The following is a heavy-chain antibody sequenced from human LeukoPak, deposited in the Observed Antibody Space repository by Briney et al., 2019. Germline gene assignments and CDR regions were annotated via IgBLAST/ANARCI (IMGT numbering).Heavy chain of an antibody. D-gene: IGHD6-13*01. J-gene: IGHJ4*02. CDR1: GGSIISTTYY. Sequence: SETLSLTCTVSGGSIISTTYYWDWIRQPPGKGLEWIGATYYSGSTYYNPSLDTRATISVDTSKNQFSLKLSSVTAADTAVYYCARQGRAAVGRRDLDYWGQGTLVTVSS. CDR3: ARQGRAAVGRRDLDY. V-gene: IGHV4-39*01. CDR2: TYYSGST.